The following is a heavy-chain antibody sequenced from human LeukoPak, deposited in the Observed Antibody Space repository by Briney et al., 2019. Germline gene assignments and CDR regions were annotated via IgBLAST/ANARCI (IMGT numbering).Heavy chain of an antibody. J-gene: IGHJ5*02. CDR3: ATAPMVRGVIIGS. D-gene: IGHD3-10*01. CDR1: PFTFSTYE. V-gene: IGHV3-48*03. Sequence: PGGSLRLSCTASPFTFSTYEKNWVRQAPTQGLDWVSYISRSGRTIYYADSVKGGFTISRDNAKNSLYLQMNSLKTEDTAVYYCATAPMVRGVIIGSWGQGTLVTVSS. CDR2: ISRSGRTI.